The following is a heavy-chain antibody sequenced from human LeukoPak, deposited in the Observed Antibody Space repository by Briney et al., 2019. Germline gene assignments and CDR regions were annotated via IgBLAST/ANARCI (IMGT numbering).Heavy chain of an antibody. J-gene: IGHJ6*03. CDR3: ARVHGDSAFEYYYYYMDV. D-gene: IGHD4-17*01. V-gene: IGHV3-11*01. CDR1: GFTFSNYC. CDR2: ISSSGSTI. Sequence: GGSLRLSCAASGFTFSNYCMSWIRQAPGKGLEWVSYISSSGSTIYYADSVKGRFTISRDNAKNSLYLQMNSLRAEDTAVYYCARVHGDSAFEYYYYYMDVWGKGTTVTVSS.